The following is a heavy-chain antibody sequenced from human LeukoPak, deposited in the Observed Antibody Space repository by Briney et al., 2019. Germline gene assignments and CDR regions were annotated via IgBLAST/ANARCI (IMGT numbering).Heavy chain of an antibody. Sequence: GRSLRLSCAASGFTFSSYAMHWVRQAPGKGLEWVAVISYDGSNKYYADSVKGRFTISRDNSKNTLYLQMNSLRAEDTAVYYCARDNSSSWLEDYFDHWGQGTLVTVSS. D-gene: IGHD6-13*01. CDR2: ISYDGSNK. CDR3: ARDNSSSWLEDYFDH. J-gene: IGHJ4*02. CDR1: GFTFSSYA. V-gene: IGHV3-30*04.